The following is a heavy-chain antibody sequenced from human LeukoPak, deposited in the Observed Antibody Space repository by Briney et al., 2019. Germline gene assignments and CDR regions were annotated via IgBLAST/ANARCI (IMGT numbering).Heavy chain of an antibody. D-gene: IGHD2-2*01. J-gene: IGHJ4*02. V-gene: IGHV3-48*03. CDR2: ISSSGSTI. CDR3: AGDPQDCSSTSCYEFSGYFDY. Sequence: GGSLRLSCAVSGFSFSSYEMNWVRQAPGKGLEWVSYISSSGSTIYYADSVKGRFTISRDNAKNSLYLQMNSLRAEDTAVYYCAGDPQDCSSTSCYEFSGYFDYWGQGTLVTVSS. CDR1: GFSFSSYE.